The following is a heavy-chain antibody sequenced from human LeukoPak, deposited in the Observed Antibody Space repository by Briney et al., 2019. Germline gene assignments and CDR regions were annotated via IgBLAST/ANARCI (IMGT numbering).Heavy chain of an antibody. CDR3: VKDPLPQYFRGGETLLDY. CDR2: ITWNSGSV. D-gene: IGHD2-15*01. Sequence: GGSLRLSYAASGFRFDDYAMHWVRRAPGKGPEWVSVITWNSGSVGYADSVQGRFTISRDNAKNFLYLQMNSLGPDDTAIYYCVKDPLPQYFRGGETLLDYWGQGALVSVSS. J-gene: IGHJ4*02. V-gene: IGHV3-9*01. CDR1: GFRFDDYA.